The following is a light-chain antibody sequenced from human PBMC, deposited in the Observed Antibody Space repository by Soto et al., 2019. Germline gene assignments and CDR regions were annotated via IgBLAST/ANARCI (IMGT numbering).Light chain of an antibody. CDR1: PNYVGNNNQY. Sequence: QSALTQPASVSGSPGQSITISCTGAPNYVGNNNQYVSWYQQHPGKAPKLMIYEVTNRPSGVSNRFSGSKSGNTASLTISGLQAEDEADYYCSSYTTSHVVFGGGTKLTVL. J-gene: IGLJ2*01. CDR2: EVT. V-gene: IGLV2-14*01. CDR3: SSYTTSHVV.